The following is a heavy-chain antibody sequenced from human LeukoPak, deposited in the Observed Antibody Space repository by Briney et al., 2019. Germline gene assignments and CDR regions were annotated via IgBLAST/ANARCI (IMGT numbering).Heavy chain of an antibody. Sequence: GASLRLSCAASGFTFSNYAMSWVRQAPGKGLEWXXAITGSGSGIYYADSMKSRFTISSDNSKNTLYLQINSLRAEDTAVYYCAKWGDYDVLTGYYVSDYWGQGTLVTVSS. D-gene: IGHD3-9*01. CDR3: AKWGDYDVLTGYYVSDY. CDR1: GFTFSNYA. CDR2: ITGSGSGI. V-gene: IGHV3-23*01. J-gene: IGHJ4*02.